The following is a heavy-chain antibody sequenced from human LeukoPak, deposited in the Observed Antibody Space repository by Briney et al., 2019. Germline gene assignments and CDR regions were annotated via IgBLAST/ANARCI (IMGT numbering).Heavy chain of an antibody. D-gene: IGHD3-9*01. J-gene: IGHJ3*02. CDR2: IYSGGST. V-gene: IGHV3-53*01. CDR1: GFTFSSYW. Sequence: GGSLRLSCAASGFTFSSYWMSWVRQAPGKGLEWVSVIYSGGSTYYADSVKGRFTISRDNSKNTLYLQMNSLRAEDTAVYYCARGGYYDILTGYGAAFDIWGQGTMVTVSS. CDR3: ARGGYYDILTGYGAAFDI.